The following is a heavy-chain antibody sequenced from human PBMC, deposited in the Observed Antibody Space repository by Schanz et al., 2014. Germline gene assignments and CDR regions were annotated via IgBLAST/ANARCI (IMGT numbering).Heavy chain of an antibody. J-gene: IGHJ4*02. D-gene: IGHD6-19*01. CDR1: GGTFSSYT. V-gene: IGHV1-18*01. CDR3: ARGGYSSGWYDRDIAHFDY. Sequence: QLQLVQSGAEVKKPGSSVKVSCKLSGGTFSSYTISWMRQAPGQGLEWMGWISPYTGNTHYFDKMEGRVTMTTDTSTSPAYMELRSLRSDDTAVYYCARGGYSSGWYDRDIAHFDYWGQGSLVAVSS. CDR2: ISPYTGNT.